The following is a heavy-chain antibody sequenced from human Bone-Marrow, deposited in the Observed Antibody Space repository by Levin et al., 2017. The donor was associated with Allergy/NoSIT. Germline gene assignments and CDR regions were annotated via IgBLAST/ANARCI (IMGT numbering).Heavy chain of an antibody. Sequence: LSLTCEASGFTFDKYAMSWVRQAPGKGLEWVSSISANGVERHFTDSVKGRFTISRDNSKNTVYLHMNSLRDEDTALYFCAKGGRSDYWGQGSQVIVSS. CDR3: AKGGRSDY. V-gene: IGHV3-23*01. J-gene: IGHJ4*02. CDR2: ISANGVER. CDR1: GFTFDKYA.